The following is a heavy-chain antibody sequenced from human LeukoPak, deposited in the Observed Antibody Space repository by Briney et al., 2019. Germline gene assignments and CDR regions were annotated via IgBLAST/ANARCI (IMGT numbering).Heavy chain of an antibody. V-gene: IGHV3-9*01. CDR1: GFTFDDYA. CDR2: ISWNSGSI. CDR3: AKSLSYDILTGYYKLGAYYFDY. Sequence: GGSLRLSCAASGFTFDDYAMHWVRQAPGKGLEWVSGISWNSGSIGYADSVKGRFTISRDNAKNSLYLQMNSLRAEDTALYYCAKSLSYDILTGYYKLGAYYFDYWGQGTLVTVSS. J-gene: IGHJ4*02. D-gene: IGHD3-9*01.